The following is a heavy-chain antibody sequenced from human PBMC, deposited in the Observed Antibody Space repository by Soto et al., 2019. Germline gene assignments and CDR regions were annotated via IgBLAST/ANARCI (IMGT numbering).Heavy chain of an antibody. V-gene: IGHV6-1*01. CDR3: ARTQDYGEAPGFDY. Sequence: SQTLSLTCAISGDSVSSNSAAWNWIRQSPSRGLQWLGRTYYRSKWYNDYAVSVKSRITINPDTSKNQFSLQLNSVTPEDTAVYYCARTQDYGEAPGFDYWGQGTLVTVSS. CDR2: TYYRSKWYN. J-gene: IGHJ4*02. CDR1: GDSVSSNSAA. D-gene: IGHD4-17*01.